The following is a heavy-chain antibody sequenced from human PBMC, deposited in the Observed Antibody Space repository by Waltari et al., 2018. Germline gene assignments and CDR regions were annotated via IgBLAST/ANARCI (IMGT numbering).Heavy chain of an antibody. J-gene: IGHJ4*02. CDR2: ISSSGSTI. CDR1: GFTFSSYE. CDR3: ARDPTYSGYDSGSFDY. V-gene: IGHV3-48*03. D-gene: IGHD5-12*01. Sequence: EVQLVESGGGLVQPGGSLRLSCAASGFTFSSYEMNWVRQAPGKGLEWVSYISSSGSTIYYADSVKGRFTISRDNAKNSLYLQMNRLRAEDTAVYYCARDPTYSGYDSGSFDYWGQGTLVTVSS.